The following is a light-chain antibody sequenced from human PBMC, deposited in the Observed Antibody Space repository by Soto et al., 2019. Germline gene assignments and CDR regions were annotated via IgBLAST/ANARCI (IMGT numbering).Light chain of an antibody. CDR1: QSVSSY. V-gene: IGKV3-11*01. Sequence: EIVLTQSPATLSLSPGERATLSCRASQSVSSYLAWYQQKPGQAPRLLIYDASNRATGIPARFSGSGSGTDFTLTISSLEPEDFAVYYCQQRSNWPHYTCGQGTKLEIK. CDR3: QQRSNWPHYT. J-gene: IGKJ2*01. CDR2: DAS.